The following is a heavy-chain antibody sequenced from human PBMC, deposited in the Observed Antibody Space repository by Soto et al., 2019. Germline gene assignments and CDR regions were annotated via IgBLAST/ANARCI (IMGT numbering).Heavy chain of an antibody. D-gene: IGHD3-10*01. Sequence: QVQLVQSGAEVKKPGSSVKVSCKASGGTFSSYAISWVRQAPGQGLEWMGGVIPIFGTANYAQKFQGRVTLTADNSTSTGYLELSSLRPEDTAVYYCARGGSYYGSGSYSFDYWGQGTLVTVSS. J-gene: IGHJ4*02. CDR2: VIPIFGTA. V-gene: IGHV1-69*06. CDR3: ARGGSYYGSGSYSFDY. CDR1: GGTFSSYA.